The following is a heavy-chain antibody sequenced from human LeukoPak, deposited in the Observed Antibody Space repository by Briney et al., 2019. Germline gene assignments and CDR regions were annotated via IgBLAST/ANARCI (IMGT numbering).Heavy chain of an antibody. Sequence: PGGSLRLSCVGSGFSFSSYAMSWVRQAPGKGLEWVSSISGSGGNTYYVDSVKGRFTISRDHSNNTVYLQMNSLGVEDTAVYHCAKHIGGGYGSGSALDYWGQGTLVTVSS. CDR1: GFSFSSYA. J-gene: IGHJ4*02. CDR2: ISGSGGNT. CDR3: AKHIGGGYGSGSALDY. D-gene: IGHD6-19*01. V-gene: IGHV3-23*01.